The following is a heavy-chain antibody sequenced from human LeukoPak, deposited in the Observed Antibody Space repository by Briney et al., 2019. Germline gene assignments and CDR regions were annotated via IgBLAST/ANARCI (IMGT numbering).Heavy chain of an antibody. V-gene: IGHV4-39*01. D-gene: IGHD6-13*01. Sequence: SETLSLTCTVSGCSISSNTYYWRWIRQPPGKGLEWIGTIHYSGNTYYKSSLKSRVTISVDTSRNQFSLKLNSVTAADTAVYYCARRGEGYSSTSYFFDYWGQGALVTVSS. CDR2: IHYSGNT. CDR1: GCSISSNTYY. CDR3: ARRGEGYSSTSYFFDY. J-gene: IGHJ4*02.